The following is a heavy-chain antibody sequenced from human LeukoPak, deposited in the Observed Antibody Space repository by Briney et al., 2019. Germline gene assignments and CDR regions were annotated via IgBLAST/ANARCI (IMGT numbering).Heavy chain of an antibody. V-gene: IGHV3-23*01. J-gene: IGHJ4*02. CDR1: GFTFSSYA. CDR3: AKEREAYCSGGSCYGSDKLFPADY. Sequence: GGSLRLSCAVSGFTFSSYAMTWVRQAPRKGLEWVSSISGTGGSTFYADSVKGRFTISRDNSKHTLHLQMNSLRAEDTAIYYCAKEREAYCSGGSCYGSDKLFPADYWGQGTLVTVSS. CDR2: ISGTGGST. D-gene: IGHD2-15*01.